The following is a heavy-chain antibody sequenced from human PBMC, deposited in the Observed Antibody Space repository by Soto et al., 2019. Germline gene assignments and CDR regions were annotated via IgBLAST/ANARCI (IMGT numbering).Heavy chain of an antibody. CDR3: ARSQGSSTSLEIYYYYYYGMDV. J-gene: IGHJ6*02. V-gene: IGHV1-69*01. CDR1: GGTFSSYA. CDR2: IIPIPGTA. D-gene: IGHD2-2*01. Sequence: QVQLVQSGAEVKKPGSSVKVSCKASGGTFSSYAISWVRQAPGQGLEWMGGIIPIPGTANYAQKLQGRGTITADESTSTAYMELSSLRSEDTAVYYCARSQGSSTSLEIYYYYYYGMDVWGQGTTVTVSS.